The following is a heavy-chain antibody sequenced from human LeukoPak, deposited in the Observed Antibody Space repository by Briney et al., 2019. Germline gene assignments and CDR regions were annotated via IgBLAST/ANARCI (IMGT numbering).Heavy chain of an antibody. J-gene: IGHJ4*02. CDR3: AKDQKMHGDY. CDR1: GFTFGNYA. CDR2: ISGNGGST. D-gene: IGHD5-24*01. Sequence: GGSLRLSCAASGFTFGNYAMSWVRQAPGKGLEWVSLISGNGGSTYYADSVKGRFTISRDNPKNTLYLQMSSLRAEDTAVYYCAKDQKMHGDYWGQGTLVTVSS. V-gene: IGHV3-23*01.